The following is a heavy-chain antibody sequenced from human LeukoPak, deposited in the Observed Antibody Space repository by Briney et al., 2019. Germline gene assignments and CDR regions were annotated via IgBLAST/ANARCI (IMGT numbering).Heavy chain of an antibody. CDR3: ARYGGFYLDY. V-gene: IGHV4-59*01. CDR1: GGSINNYY. D-gene: IGHD3-10*01. CDR2: IYYRGST. J-gene: IGHJ4*02. Sequence: PSETLSLTCTVSGGSINNYYWSWIRQPPGKGLEWIGYIYYRGSTNYNPSLKSRVTFSVDTSKNQFSLKLNSVTAADTAVYYCARYGGFYLDYWGQGTLVTVSS.